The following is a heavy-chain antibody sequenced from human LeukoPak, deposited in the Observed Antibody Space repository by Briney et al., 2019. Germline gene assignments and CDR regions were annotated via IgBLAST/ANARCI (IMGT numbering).Heavy chain of an antibody. CDR1: GFTFSSYA. Sequence: GGSLRLSCAASGFTFSSYAMHWVRQAPGKGLEWAAVISYDGSNKYYADSVKGRFTISRDNSKNTLYLQMNSLRAEDTAVYYCAKGKDCANGVCRTFDYWGQGTLVAVSS. D-gene: IGHD2-8*01. V-gene: IGHV3-30-3*01. CDR2: ISYDGSNK. CDR3: AKGKDCANGVCRTFDY. J-gene: IGHJ4*02.